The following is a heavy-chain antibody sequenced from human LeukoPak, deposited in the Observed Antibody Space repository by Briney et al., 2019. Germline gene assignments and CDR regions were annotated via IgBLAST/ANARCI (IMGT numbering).Heavy chain of an antibody. V-gene: IGHV3-11*01. CDR3: ARDPGSGYEEHFDY. J-gene: IGHJ4*02. D-gene: IGHD5-12*01. Sequence: GGGLRLSCAASGVFFSVDYVCWSRQAPGGGLEWVSCISSSGSSIYYADTVKGRFTISRDNAKDSLYLQTNSLRAEDTAVYYCARDPGSGYEEHFDYWGQGTLVTVSS. CDR1: GVFFSVDY. CDR2: ISSSGSSI.